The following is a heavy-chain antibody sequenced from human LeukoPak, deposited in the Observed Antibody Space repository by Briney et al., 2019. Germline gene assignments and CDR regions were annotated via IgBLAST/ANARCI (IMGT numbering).Heavy chain of an antibody. J-gene: IGHJ4*02. CDR2: ITGSGGST. Sequence: GGSLRLSCAASGFTFNNFAMSWVRLAPGKGLEWVSSITGSGGSTYYADSVKGRFTISRDNSKNTLYVQMNSLRTEDTAVYYCARGQIPSGELLRFDCWGQGTLVTVSS. V-gene: IGHV3-23*01. CDR3: ARGQIPSGELLRFDC. D-gene: IGHD1-26*01. CDR1: GFTFNNFA.